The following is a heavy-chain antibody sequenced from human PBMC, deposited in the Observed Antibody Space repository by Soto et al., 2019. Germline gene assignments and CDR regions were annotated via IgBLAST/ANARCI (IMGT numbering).Heavy chain of an antibody. CDR3: ARAGGSSWYGDVDY. V-gene: IGHV1-8*01. D-gene: IGHD6-13*01. J-gene: IGHJ4*02. CDR1: GYTFSSYD. CDR2: TNPNSGNT. Sequence: ASVKVSCKASGYTFSSYDIHWVRQAPGQGLEWMGWTNPNSGNTGYAQKYKGRVTMTRDRSKNTAYMELSSLRSEDTAIYYCARAGGSSWYGDVDYWGQGTLVTVSS.